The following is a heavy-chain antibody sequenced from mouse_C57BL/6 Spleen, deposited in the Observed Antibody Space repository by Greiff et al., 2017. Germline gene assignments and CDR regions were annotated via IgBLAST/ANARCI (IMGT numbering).Heavy chain of an antibody. V-gene: IGHV1-69*01. CDR1: GYTFTSYW. CDR2: IDPSDSYT. CDR3: ARGGTAQATAY. D-gene: IGHD3-2*02. J-gene: IGHJ3*01. Sequence: QVQLQQPGAELVMPGASVKLSCKASGYTFTSYWMHWVKQRPGQGLEWIGEIDPSDSYTNYNQKFKGKSTLTVDKSSSTAYMQLSSLTSEDSAVYYCARGGTAQATAYWGQGTLVTVSA.